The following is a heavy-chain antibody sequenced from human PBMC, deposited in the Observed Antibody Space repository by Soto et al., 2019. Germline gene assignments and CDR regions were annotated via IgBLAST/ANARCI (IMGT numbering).Heavy chain of an antibody. Sequence: QVQLQESGPGLVKPSQTLSLTCNVSGDSISSGNYYWCWIRQPPGKGLEWIGYIFYSGNTYYNPSITIRLNISVDTTKHQLYLKLSSVTAADTAVYYCACVGGHRGLYYWGQETLVTVSS. J-gene: IGHJ4*02. V-gene: IGHV4-30-4*01. D-gene: IGHD3-16*01. CDR2: IFYSGNT. CDR1: GDSISSGNYY. CDR3: ACVGGHRGLYY.